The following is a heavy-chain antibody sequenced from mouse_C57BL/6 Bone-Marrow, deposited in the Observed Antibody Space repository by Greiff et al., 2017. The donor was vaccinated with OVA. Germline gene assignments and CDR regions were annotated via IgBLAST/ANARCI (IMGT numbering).Heavy chain of an antibody. D-gene: IGHD2-1*01. CDR1: GYTFTDYY. V-gene: IGHV14-2*01. CDR2: IDPADGET. J-gene: IGHJ2*01. Sequence: EVQLQQSGAELVKPGASVKLSCTASGYTFTDYYMHWVKQRTEQGLEWIGRIDPADGETKYAQKFQGKATLTADTSSNTAYLQLSSLTSEDTAVDGGASRCGNSLGYWGQGTTLTVSS. CDR3: ASRCGNSLGY.